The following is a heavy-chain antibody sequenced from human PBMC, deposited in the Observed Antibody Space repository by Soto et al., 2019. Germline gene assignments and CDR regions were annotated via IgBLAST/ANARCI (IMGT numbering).Heavy chain of an antibody. Sequence: QVQLVESGGGVVQPGRSLRLSCIASGFTFSNYGMHWVRQAPGKGLEWVADIWYDGSNKNYADSVKGRFTISRDNSMNTLYLEMNSLRAEDTAVYYCVRGISVFLDYWGPGTLVTVSS. CDR1: GFTFSNYG. V-gene: IGHV3-33*01. D-gene: IGHD3-3*01. CDR3: VRGISVFLDY. J-gene: IGHJ4*02. CDR2: IWYDGSNK.